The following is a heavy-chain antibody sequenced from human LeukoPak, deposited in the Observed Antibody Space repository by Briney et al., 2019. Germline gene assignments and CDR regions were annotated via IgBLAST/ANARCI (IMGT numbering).Heavy chain of an antibody. J-gene: IGHJ1*01. Sequence: PSETLSLTCTVSGGSISNSPYYWGWIRQPPGKGLEWIGSFYYSGSTNYNPSLKSRVTISVDTSKNQFSLKLSSVTAADTAVYYCASQMPFTAMEAGDPPLYFQHWGQGTLVTVSS. CDR1: GGSISNSPYY. V-gene: IGHV4-39*07. CDR2: FYYSGST. CDR3: ASQMPFTAMEAGDPPLYFQH. D-gene: IGHD5-18*01.